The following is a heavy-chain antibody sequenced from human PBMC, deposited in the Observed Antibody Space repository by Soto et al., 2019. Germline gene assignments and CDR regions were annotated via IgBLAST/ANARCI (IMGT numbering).Heavy chain of an antibody. V-gene: IGHV3-64D*06. CDR3: VKDRYVDS. CDR1: GFTLITYA. CDR2: ISSNGGST. Sequence: GGSLRLSCSVSGFTLITYAMHWVRQAPGKGLEYVASISSNGGSTYYADSMKGRFTISRDNSKNTLSLQMSSLRTDDTAMYYCVKDRYVDSWGQGTLVTVSS. J-gene: IGHJ4*02.